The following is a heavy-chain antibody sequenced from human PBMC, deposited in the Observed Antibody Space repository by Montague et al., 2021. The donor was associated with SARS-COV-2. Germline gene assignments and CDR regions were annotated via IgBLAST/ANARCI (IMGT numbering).Heavy chain of an antibody. V-gene: IGHV4-59*01. CDR2: IYYRGST. D-gene: IGHD5-24*01. Sequence: SETLSLTCTVSGGSINSSYWSWIWQPPRKGLEWIGYIYYRGSTNYNSSPKTRVTISEDMTTNQYSLKLNSMSAADTAVYYCAGEDRWKWFDPWGQGTLVIVSS. CDR3: AGEDRWKWFDP. J-gene: IGHJ5*02. CDR1: GGSINSSY.